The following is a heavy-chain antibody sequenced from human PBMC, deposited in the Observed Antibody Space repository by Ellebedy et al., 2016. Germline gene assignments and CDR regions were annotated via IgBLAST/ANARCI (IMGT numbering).Heavy chain of an antibody. J-gene: IGHJ4*02. V-gene: IGHV4-34*01. CDR3: ARDVLRYRPLDY. Sequence: SETLSLTXAVYGGSFSGYYWSWIRQPPGKGLEWIGEINHSGSTNYNPSLKSRVTISIDTSKNQFSLKLSSVTAADTAVYYCARDVLRYRPLDYWGQGTLVTVSS. CDR1: GGSFSGYY. CDR2: INHSGST. D-gene: IGHD3-9*01.